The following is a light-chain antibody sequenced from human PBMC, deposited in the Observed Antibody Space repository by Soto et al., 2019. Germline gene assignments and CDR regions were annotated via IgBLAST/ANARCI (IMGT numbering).Light chain of an antibody. V-gene: IGKV3-20*01. Sequence: EAVLTQSPATLSLSPGERATLSCRASESVRDELGWYQQKPGQAPRLLIFDSSNRATGIPARFSGSGYGTDFTLTISRLEPEDFAVYYCQQYGSSPLTFGGGTKVDIK. CDR2: DSS. J-gene: IGKJ4*01. CDR1: ESVRDE. CDR3: QQYGSSPLT.